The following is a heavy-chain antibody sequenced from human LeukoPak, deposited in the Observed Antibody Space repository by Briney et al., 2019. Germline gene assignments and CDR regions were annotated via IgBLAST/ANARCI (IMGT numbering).Heavy chain of an antibody. D-gene: IGHD2-15*01. CDR2: IYSGGTT. J-gene: IGHJ3*02. V-gene: IGHV3-53*01. Sequence: GGSLRLSCAASGFTVSSNYVSWVRQAPGKGLEWVSLIYSGGTTYYADSVKGRFTISRDNSKNTLYLQMNSLRAEDTAMYYCATPGGGGNAFDIWGQGTMVTVSS. CDR1: GFTVSSNY. CDR3: ATPGGGGNAFDI.